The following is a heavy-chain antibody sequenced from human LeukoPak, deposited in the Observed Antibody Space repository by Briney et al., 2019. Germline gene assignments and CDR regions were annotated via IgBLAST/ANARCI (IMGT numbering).Heavy chain of an antibody. V-gene: IGHV1-2*02. CDR3: ARDRTTVTTGYYGMDV. D-gene: IGHD4-17*01. CDR2: INPNTGVT. J-gene: IGHJ6*02. CDR1: GYTFTSYY. Sequence: ASVNVSCKASGYTFTSYYMHWVRHAPGQGLEWMGWINPNTGVTNYAQKFQGRVTLTRDTSIITAYMELTRLRSDDTAVYYCARDRTTVTTGYYGMDVWGQGTTVTVSS.